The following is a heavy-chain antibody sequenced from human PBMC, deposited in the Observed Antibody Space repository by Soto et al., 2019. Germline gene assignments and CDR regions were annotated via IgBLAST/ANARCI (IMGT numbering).Heavy chain of an antibody. D-gene: IGHD5-18*01. Sequence: QVQLVESGGGVVQPGRSLRLSCAASGFTFSSYGMHWVRQAPGKGLEWVAVISYDGSNKYYADSVKGRFTISRDNSKNTLYLQMNSLRAEDTAVYYCAKDRGYSYGPDAFDIWGHGTMVTVSS. V-gene: IGHV3-30*18. CDR1: GFTFSSYG. CDR3: AKDRGYSYGPDAFDI. CDR2: ISYDGSNK. J-gene: IGHJ3*02.